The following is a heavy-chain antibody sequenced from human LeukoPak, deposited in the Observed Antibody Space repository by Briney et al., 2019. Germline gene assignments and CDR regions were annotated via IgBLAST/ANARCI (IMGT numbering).Heavy chain of an antibody. Sequence: PGGSLRLSCAASGFXFSDYYMSWIRQAPGKGLEWGSYISSSSSYTNYADSVKGRFTISRDNAKNSLYLQMNSLRAEDTAVYYCARDRHAVVTESNDAFDIWGQGTMVTVSS. CDR1: GFXFSDYY. D-gene: IGHD2-21*02. CDR3: ARDRHAVVTESNDAFDI. J-gene: IGHJ3*02. CDR2: ISSSSSYT. V-gene: IGHV3-11*05.